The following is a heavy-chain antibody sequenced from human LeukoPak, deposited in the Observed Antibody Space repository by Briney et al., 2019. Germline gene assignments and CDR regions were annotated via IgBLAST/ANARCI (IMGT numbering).Heavy chain of an antibody. CDR2: ISYSGST. J-gene: IGHJ5*02. Sequence: SQTLSLTCTVSGGSISSDHWTWIRQPPGKGLEWIARISYSGSTNYNPSLKSRVTISLDSSKNQFSLRLSSVTPADTAAYYCASLPIDSSTGTFGWFDPWGQGTLVTVSS. CDR1: GGSISSDH. D-gene: IGHD1-14*01. V-gene: IGHV4-59*01. CDR3: ASLPIDSSTGTFGWFDP.